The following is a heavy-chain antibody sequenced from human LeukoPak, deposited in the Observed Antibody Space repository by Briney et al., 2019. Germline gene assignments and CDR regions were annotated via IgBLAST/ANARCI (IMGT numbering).Heavy chain of an antibody. CDR2: ISGSGGST. D-gene: IGHD1-26*01. Sequence: GGSLRLSCAASGFTFSSYGMSWVPQAPGKGLEWVSAISGSGGSTYYADSVKGRFTISRDNSNNTLYLQMNSLRAEDTAVYYCAKDGLGANPEYFQHWGQGTLVTVSS. CDR1: GFTFSSYG. V-gene: IGHV3-23*01. CDR3: AKDGLGANPEYFQH. J-gene: IGHJ1*01.